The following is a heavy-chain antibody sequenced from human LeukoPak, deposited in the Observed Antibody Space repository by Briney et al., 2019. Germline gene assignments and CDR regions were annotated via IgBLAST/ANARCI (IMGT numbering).Heavy chain of an antibody. CDR3: ASVFDY. Sequence: GGSLRLSCADSGFTFSSYWMHWVRQAPGKGLMWVSRINTDGSSSNYADSVRGRFTISRDNAKNTVYLQMNSLRAEDTSVYYCASVFDYWGPGSMVTVSS. V-gene: IGHV3-74*01. CDR2: INTDGSSS. CDR1: GFTFSSYW. J-gene: IGHJ4*02.